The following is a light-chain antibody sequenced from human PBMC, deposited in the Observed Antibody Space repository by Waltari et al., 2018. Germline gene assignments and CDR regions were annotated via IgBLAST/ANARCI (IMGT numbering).Light chain of an antibody. CDR2: AVS. V-gene: IGLV2-14*03. J-gene: IGLJ3*02. CDR3: SSYTNSNTWV. Sequence: SGSPGQPITISCTGTSGDIGVFHYVSWYQQHPGKVPKLLIYAVSKRPSGVSNRFSGSKSGNTASLTISGLQAEDEADYYCSSYTNSNTWVFGGGTKLTVL. CDR1: SGDIGVFHY.